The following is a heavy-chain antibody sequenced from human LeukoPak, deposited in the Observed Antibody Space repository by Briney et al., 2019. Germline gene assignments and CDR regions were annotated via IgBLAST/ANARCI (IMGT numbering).Heavy chain of an antibody. CDR2: IYYSGST. V-gene: IGHV4-39*07. J-gene: IGHJ4*02. D-gene: IGHD4-17*01. Sequence: PSETLSLTCSVSGGSISSTSYFWGWIRQTPGMGLEWIGSIYYSGSTQNNPSLKSRVTISVDTSKNQFSLRLRSVTAADTAVYYCARSKAGLRIDYWGQGTLVTVSS. CDR3: ARSKAGLRIDY. CDR1: GGSISSTSYF.